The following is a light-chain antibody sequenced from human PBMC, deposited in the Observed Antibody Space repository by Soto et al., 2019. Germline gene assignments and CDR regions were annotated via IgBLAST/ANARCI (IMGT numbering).Light chain of an antibody. Sequence: QSVLTQPPSASGTHGQRVTISCSGTTSNIGTNYVYWYQQLPGMAPKLVMYSTYRRPSGVPGRFSGYKSGTSAFLAITGLRSEDEANYYCSAWDDSLSGPVFGGGTKLTVL. CDR1: TSNIGTNY. J-gene: IGLJ2*01. V-gene: IGLV1-47*02. CDR2: STY. CDR3: SAWDDSLSGPV.